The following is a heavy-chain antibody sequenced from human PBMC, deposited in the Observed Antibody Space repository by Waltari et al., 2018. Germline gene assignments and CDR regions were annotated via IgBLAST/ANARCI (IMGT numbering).Heavy chain of an antibody. CDR2: IWFDGNTK. J-gene: IGHJ4*02. V-gene: IGHV3-33*01. Sequence: QVQLVESGGGVVQPGRSLRLSCAASGFPFSSYGMHWVRQAPGKGLEWVAIIWFDGNTKNYADSVKGRFTISRDNSKNTLYLQMNSLRAEDTAVYYCARDLGACSGDSCYTEYIDYWGQGTLVTVSS. D-gene: IGHD2-2*02. CDR3: ARDLGACSGDSCYTEYIDY. CDR1: GFPFSSYG.